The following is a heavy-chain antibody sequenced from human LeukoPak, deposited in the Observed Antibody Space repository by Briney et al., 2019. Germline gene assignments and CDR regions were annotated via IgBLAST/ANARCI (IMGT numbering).Heavy chain of an antibody. CDR1: GGSISSSSYY. CDR2: IYYSGST. V-gene: IGHV4-39*07. D-gene: IGHD5-24*01. CDR3: ARGGGGYNLEFDYYYYMDV. J-gene: IGHJ6*03. Sequence: SETLSLTCTVSGGSISSSSYYWGWIRQPPGKGLEGIGSIYYSGSTYYNPSLKSRVTISVDTSKNQFSLKLSSVTAADTAVYYCARGGGGYNLEFDYYYYMDVWGKGTTVTISS.